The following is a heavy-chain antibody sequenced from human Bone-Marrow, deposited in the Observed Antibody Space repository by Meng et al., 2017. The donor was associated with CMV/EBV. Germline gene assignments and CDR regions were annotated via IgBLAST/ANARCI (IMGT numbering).Heavy chain of an antibody. CDR1: GFTFSSYW. V-gene: IGHV3-7*01. CDR2: IKQDGSEK. J-gene: IGHJ1*01. Sequence: GESLKISCAASGFTFSSYWMSWVRQAPGKGLEWVANIKQDGSEKYYVDSVKGRFTISRDNAKNSLYLQMNSLRAEDTAVYYCARGGVAARRQAEYFQHWGQGTLVTFSS. D-gene: IGHD6-6*01. CDR3: ARGGVAARRQAEYFQH.